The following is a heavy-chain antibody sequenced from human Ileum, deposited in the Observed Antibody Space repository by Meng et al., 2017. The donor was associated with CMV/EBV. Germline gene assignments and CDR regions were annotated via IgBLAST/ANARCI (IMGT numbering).Heavy chain of an antibody. CDR3: TRGDGDHSSKFDY. J-gene: IGHJ4*02. Sequence: KTSGYKFITYGINWVRQAPGQRLEWMGWINTNTGNPTYAQDFTGRFVFSLDTSVSTTYLQINSLRTEDSAVYYCTRGDGDHSSKFDYWGQGTLVTVSS. CDR1: GYKFITYG. CDR2: INTNTGNP. V-gene: IGHV7-4-1*02. D-gene: IGHD5-24*01.